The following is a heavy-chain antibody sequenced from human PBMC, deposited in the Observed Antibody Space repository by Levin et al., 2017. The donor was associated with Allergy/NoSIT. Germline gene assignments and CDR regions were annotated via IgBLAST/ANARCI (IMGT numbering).Heavy chain of an antibody. Sequence: GGSLRLSCAASGFTFSSYGMHWVRQAPGKGLEWVAVIWYDGSNKYYADSVKGRFTISRDNSKNTLYLQMNSLRAEDTAVYYCARAKGIAATFDYWGQGTLVTVSS. CDR3: ARAKGIAATFDY. J-gene: IGHJ4*02. D-gene: IGHD6-6*01. CDR2: IWYDGSNK. CDR1: GFTFSSYG. V-gene: IGHV3-33*01.